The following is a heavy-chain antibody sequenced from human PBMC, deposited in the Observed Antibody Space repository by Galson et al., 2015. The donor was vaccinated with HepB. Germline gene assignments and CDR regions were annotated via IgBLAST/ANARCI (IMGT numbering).Heavy chain of an antibody. CDR3: ARAVHSPFLQLWSLYFDY. CDR1: GGTFSSYA. CDR2: IIPILGIA. Sequence: SVKVSCKASGGTFSSYAISWVRQAPGQGLEWMGRIIPILGIANYAQKFQGRVTITADKSTSTAYMELSSLRSEDTAVYYCARAVHSPFLQLWSLYFDYWGQGTLVTVSS. J-gene: IGHJ4*02. D-gene: IGHD5-18*01. V-gene: IGHV1-69*04.